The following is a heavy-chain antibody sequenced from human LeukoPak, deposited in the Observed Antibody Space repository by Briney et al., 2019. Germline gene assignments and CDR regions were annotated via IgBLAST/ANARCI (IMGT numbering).Heavy chain of an antibody. J-gene: IGHJ5*02. V-gene: IGHV3-23*01. CDR1: GFTFSSYA. D-gene: IGHD2-2*01. CDR2: ISGSGGST. Sequence: GGSLRLSCAASGFTFSSYAMSWVRQAPGKGLEWVSAISGSGGSTYYADSVKGRFTISRDNSKNTLYLQMNSLRAEDTAVYCCAKSGYQLLWDNWFDPWGQGTLVTVSS. CDR3: AKSGYQLLWDNWFDP.